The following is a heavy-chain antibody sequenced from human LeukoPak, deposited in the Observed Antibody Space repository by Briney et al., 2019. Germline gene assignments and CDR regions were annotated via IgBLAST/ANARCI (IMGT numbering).Heavy chain of an antibody. J-gene: IGHJ5*02. Sequence: ASVKVSCNASGYTFTGYYMHWVRQAPGQGLEWMGWINPNSGGTNYAQKFQGRVTMTRDTSISTAYMELSRLRSDDTAVYYCARGVGSGWYNWFDPWGQGTLVTVSS. CDR3: ARGVGSGWYNWFDP. D-gene: IGHD6-19*01. V-gene: IGHV1-2*02. CDR2: INPNSGGT. CDR1: GYTFTGYY.